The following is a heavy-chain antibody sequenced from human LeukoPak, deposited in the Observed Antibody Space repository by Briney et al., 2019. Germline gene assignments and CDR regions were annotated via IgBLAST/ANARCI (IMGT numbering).Heavy chain of an antibody. CDR2: IIPIFGTA. CDR3: ARKYYYGSGSLDY. D-gene: IGHD3-10*01. CDR1: GGTFSSYA. Sequence: SVMVSCKASGGTFSSYAISWVRQAPGQGLEWMGGIIPIFGTANYAQKFQGRVTITADKSTSTAYMELSSLRSEDTAVYYCARKYYYGSGSLDYWGQGTLVTVSS. V-gene: IGHV1-69*06. J-gene: IGHJ4*02.